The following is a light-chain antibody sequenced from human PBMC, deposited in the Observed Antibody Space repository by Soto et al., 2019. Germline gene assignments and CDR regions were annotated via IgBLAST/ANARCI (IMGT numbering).Light chain of an antibody. V-gene: IGKV1-9*01. J-gene: IGKJ4*01. CDR3: HQVKTYPRT. Sequence: DIHLTQSPSFLSASVGDRVTITCRPSQAVPNNMAWYQQKPGKPPKLLIYEESTLHSGVPSRFSGRKSGTQFTLTIDSLQPEDFATYYCHQVKTYPRTFGGGTKVEIE. CDR2: EES. CDR1: QAVPNN.